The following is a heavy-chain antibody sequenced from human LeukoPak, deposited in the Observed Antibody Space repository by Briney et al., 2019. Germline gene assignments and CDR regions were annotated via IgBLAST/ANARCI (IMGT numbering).Heavy chain of an antibody. J-gene: IGHJ4*02. V-gene: IGHV3-21*01. CDR3: ARARGIAVAAFDY. CDR2: ISSSSSYI. CDR1: GFTFSSYS. Sequence: GGSLRLSCAASGFTFSSYSMNWVRQAPGKGLEWVSSISSSSSYIYYADSVKGRFTISRDNAKNSLYLQMNSLRAEDTAVYYCARARGIAVAAFDYWGQGTLVTVSS. D-gene: IGHD6-19*01.